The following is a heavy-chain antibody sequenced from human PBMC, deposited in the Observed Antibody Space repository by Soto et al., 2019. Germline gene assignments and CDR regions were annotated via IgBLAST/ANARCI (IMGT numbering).Heavy chain of an antibody. CDR3: ARGSMYNWNQSPPDS. CDR2: ISYDGSNK. J-gene: IGHJ4*02. Sequence: GSLRLSCAGSGFTFKTYTFHWGRQPPGKGLEWVAVISYDGSNKYYADSAKGRFTVSRDNSKSTLFLQMNSLTPEDTAVYCCARGSMYNWNQSPPDSWGQGTLVTVSS. V-gene: IGHV3-30-3*01. D-gene: IGHD1-20*01. CDR1: GFTFKTYT.